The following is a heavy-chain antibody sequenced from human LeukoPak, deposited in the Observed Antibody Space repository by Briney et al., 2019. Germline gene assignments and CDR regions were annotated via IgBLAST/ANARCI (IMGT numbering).Heavy chain of an antibody. CDR1: GFTFSSYS. CDR3: ARELVDYGGNSGYYYGMDV. V-gene: IGHV3-48*04. J-gene: IGHJ6*02. CDR2: ISSSSSTI. Sequence: GGSLRLSCAASGFTFSSYSMNWVRQAPGKGLEWVSYISSSSSTIYYADSVKGRFTISRDNAKNSLYLQMNSLRAEDTAVYYCARELVDYGGNSGYYYGMDVWGQGTTVTVSS. D-gene: IGHD4-23*01.